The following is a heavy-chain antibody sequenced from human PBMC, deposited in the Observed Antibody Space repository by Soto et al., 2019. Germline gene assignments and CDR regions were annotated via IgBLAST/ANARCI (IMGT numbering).Heavy chain of an antibody. Sequence: QVQLQESGPGLVKPSETLSLTCTVSGGCISSYYWSWIRQPPGKGLEWIGYIYYSGSTNYNPSLKGRVTISVDTSKNQFSLKLSSVTAADTAVYYCSRGNSGSYSGKRTFDYWGQGTLVTFSS. V-gene: IGHV4-59*01. CDR2: IYYSGST. CDR1: GGCISSYY. CDR3: SRGNSGSYSGKRTFDY. J-gene: IGHJ4*02. D-gene: IGHD1-26*01.